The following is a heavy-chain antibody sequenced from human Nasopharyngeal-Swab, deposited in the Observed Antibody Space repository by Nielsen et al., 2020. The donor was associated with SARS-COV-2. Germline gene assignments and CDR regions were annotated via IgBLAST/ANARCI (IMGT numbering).Heavy chain of an antibody. V-gene: IGHV3-30-3*01. CDR1: GFTFSSYA. J-gene: IGHJ4*02. Sequence: GESLKISCAASGFTFSSYAMHWVRQAPGKGLEWVAVISYDGSNKYYADSVKGRFTISRDNSKNTLYLQMNSLRAEDTAVYYCARDHDWFDFWGQGILVTVSS. CDR2: ISYDGSNK. CDR3: ARDHDWFDF. D-gene: IGHD3-9*01.